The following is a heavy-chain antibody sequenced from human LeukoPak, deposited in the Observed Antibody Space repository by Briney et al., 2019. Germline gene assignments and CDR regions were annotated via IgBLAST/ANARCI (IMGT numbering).Heavy chain of an antibody. CDR3: ARAPARFKYYFDY. CDR1: GGSISSCY. V-gene: IGHV4-59*01. Sequence: KPSETLSLTCTVSGGSISSCYWSWIRQPPGKGLEWIGYIYYSGSTNYNPSLKSRVTISVDTSKNQFSLKLSSVTAAGTAVYYCARAPARFKYYFDYWGQGTLVTVSS. CDR2: IYYSGST. J-gene: IGHJ4*02. D-gene: IGHD2-2*01.